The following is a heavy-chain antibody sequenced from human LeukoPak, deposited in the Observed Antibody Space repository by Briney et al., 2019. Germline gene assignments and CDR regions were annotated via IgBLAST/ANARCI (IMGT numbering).Heavy chain of an antibody. D-gene: IGHD6-13*01. V-gene: IGHV3-21*01. CDR3: ARDFSRYSSSWFFDY. Sequence: GGSLRLSCAASGFTFSSYSMNWVRQAPGKGLEWVSSISSSSSYIYYADSVKGRFTISRDNAKNSLYLQMNSLRAEDTAVYYCARDFSRYSSSWFFDYWGQGTLVTVSS. CDR1: GFTFSSYS. CDR2: ISSSSSYI. J-gene: IGHJ4*02.